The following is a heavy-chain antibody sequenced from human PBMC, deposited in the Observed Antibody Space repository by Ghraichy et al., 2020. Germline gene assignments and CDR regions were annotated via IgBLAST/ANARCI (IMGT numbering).Heavy chain of an antibody. CDR3: ARGSAVAANYFDY. J-gene: IGHJ4*02. D-gene: IGHD6-19*01. Sequence: SETLALTCAVYGGSFSGYYWSWIRQPPGKGLEWIGEINHSGSTNYNPSLKSRVTISVDTSKNQFSLKLSSVTAADTAVYYCARGSAVAANYFDYWGQGTLVTVSS. V-gene: IGHV4-34*01. CDR1: GGSFSGYY. CDR2: INHSGST.